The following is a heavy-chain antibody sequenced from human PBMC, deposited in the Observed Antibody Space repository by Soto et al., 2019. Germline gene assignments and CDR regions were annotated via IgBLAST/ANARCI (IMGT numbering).Heavy chain of an antibody. V-gene: IGHV1-24*01. CDR1: GYTLTELS. J-gene: IGHJ3*02. D-gene: IGHD2-15*01. CDR3: AIQSWGYCSGGSCYFSAFDI. Sequence: ASVKVSCKVSGYTLTELSMHWVRQAPGKGLEWMGGFDPEDGETIYAQKFQGRVTMTEDTSTDTAYMELSSLRSEDTAVYYCAIQSWGYCSGGSCYFSAFDIWGQGTMVTVSS. CDR2: FDPEDGET.